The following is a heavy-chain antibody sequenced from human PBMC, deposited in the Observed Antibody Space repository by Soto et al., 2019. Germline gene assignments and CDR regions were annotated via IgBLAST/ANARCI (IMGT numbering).Heavy chain of an antibody. V-gene: IGHV4-59*08. CDR3: ARYFRGFDY. Sequence: QVQLQESGPGLVKPSETLSLTCTVSGGSISNYYWSWIRQPPGKGLEWGGYIYYSGSTNFNPSLKSRVNISVNRSKNQLTLKLNSVTAADTAVYYCARYFRGFDYWGQGTLVTVSS. CDR1: GGSISNYY. CDR2: IYYSGST. J-gene: IGHJ4*02.